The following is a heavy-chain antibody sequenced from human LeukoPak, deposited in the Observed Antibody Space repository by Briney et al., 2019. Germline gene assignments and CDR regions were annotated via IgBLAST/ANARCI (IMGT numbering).Heavy chain of an antibody. J-gene: IGHJ4*02. D-gene: IGHD2-21*01. V-gene: IGHV4-34*01. Sequence: SESLSLTCGVHAVSITGYYWSWLRRPPGEALEWIGEVDPRGYTNYNPSLHSRVTMSVDTSKNQLFLNLTSLTAADTAIYYCARIRCGPTQHRCYNYWGRGALVTVSS. CDR1: AVSITGYY. CDR2: VDPRGYT. CDR3: ARIRCGPTQHRCYNY.